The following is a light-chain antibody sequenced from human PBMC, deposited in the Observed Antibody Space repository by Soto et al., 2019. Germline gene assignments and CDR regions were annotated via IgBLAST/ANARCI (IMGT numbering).Light chain of an antibody. V-gene: IGLV1-47*01. J-gene: IGLJ3*02. CDR3: AVWDASLTGGV. Sequence: QSALTQPPSASGTPGQSLTISCAGSSSNIGSHYVYWYQHLPGTAPKLLIFRDGQRPSGVPDRFFGSKSGTSASLAISGFRAEDEAPYYCAVWDASLTGGVFGGGTKLTVL. CDR1: SSNIGSHY. CDR2: RDG.